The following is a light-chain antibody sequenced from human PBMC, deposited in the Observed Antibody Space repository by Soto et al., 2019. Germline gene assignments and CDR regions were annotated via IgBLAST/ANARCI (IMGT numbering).Light chain of an antibody. V-gene: IGKV3-11*01. CDR3: QLRSNWPPALT. Sequence: EIVLTQPPATLSLSPGERATLSCRASQSISSYLAWDQQKPGQAPRLLIYDASNRATGIPARFSGSGSGTDCTLTISSREHEDFAVYYCQLRSNWPPALTFGGGTKVEIK. CDR1: QSISSY. CDR2: DAS. J-gene: IGKJ4*01.